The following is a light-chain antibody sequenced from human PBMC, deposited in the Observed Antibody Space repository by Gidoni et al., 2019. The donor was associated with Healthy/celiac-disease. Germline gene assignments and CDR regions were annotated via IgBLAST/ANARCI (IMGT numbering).Light chain of an antibody. CDR3: QQSYSTPLT. V-gene: IGKV1-39*01. Sequence: DILLTQSPSSLSASVGDRVTITCRASQSISSYLNWYHQKPGKAPKLLIYAASSLQSGVPSRFSGSGSGTDFTLTISSLQPEDFATYYCQQSYSTPLTFGPGTKVDIK. CDR2: AAS. J-gene: IGKJ3*01. CDR1: QSISSY.